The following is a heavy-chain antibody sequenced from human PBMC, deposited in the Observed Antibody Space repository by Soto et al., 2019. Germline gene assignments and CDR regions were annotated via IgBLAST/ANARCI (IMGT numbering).Heavy chain of an antibody. CDR2: LGAARDP. CDR3: ARAYLGRLPRGADYYYAMDV. D-gene: IGHD1-26*01. CDR1: GFSFRDYD. J-gene: IGHJ6*02. V-gene: IGHV3-13*05. Sequence: EVQLVESGGGSVQPGESLRLSCAASGFSFRDYDMHWVRQRKGKGLEWVSALGAARDPYYVGSVKGRFSVSRDNAQNSLFLQMNNLRVDDRAVYFWARAYLGRLPRGADYYYAMDVWGRGTTVTVSS.